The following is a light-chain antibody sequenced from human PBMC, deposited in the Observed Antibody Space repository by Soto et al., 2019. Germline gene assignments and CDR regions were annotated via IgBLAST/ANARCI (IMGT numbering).Light chain of an antibody. V-gene: IGKV1-5*01. J-gene: IGKJ1*01. CDR1: QTISGW. Sequence: DLHMSHSPSLLSESVGDTVASTCRASQTISGWLAWYQQKPGKAPKLLIFDASTLESGVPSRFSGSGSGTTFTLTITSLQADDFATYYCLQYNGYYRTSAQGAKVDIK. CDR2: DAS. CDR3: LQYNGYYRT.